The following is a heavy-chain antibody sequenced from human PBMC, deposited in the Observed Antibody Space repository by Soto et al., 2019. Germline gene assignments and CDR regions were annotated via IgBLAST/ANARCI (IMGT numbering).Heavy chain of an antibody. V-gene: IGHV3-23*01. CDR3: AKVGISGTKYFEY. CDR2: IISTAGTT. D-gene: IGHD1-20*01. Sequence: EVQLLESGGGLPQPGGSLRLSCAASGFVFSPYGMSGGLQAPGKGLEWVSSIISTAGTTYYADSGKARFTISRDNSKNTLYLQMNSLRAEDTAVYYCAKVGISGTKYFEYWGQGTLVTVSS. CDR1: GFVFSPYG. J-gene: IGHJ4*02.